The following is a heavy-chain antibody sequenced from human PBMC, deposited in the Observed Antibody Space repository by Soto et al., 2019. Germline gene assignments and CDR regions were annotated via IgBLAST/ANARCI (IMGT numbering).Heavy chain of an antibody. J-gene: IGHJ2*01. CDR3: ARDRSWGVTTGYWYFDL. D-gene: IGHD4-17*01. CDR2: ISTNGGST. CDR1: GFTFSSYA. Sequence: EVQLVESGGGLVQPGGSLRLSCAASGFTFSSYAMHWVRHAPGKGLEYVSAISTNGGSTYYTNSVKGRFSISRDNSKNTLYLQMGSLRPEDLGVYYCARDRSWGVTTGYWYFDLWGRGTLVTVSS. V-gene: IGHV3-64*01.